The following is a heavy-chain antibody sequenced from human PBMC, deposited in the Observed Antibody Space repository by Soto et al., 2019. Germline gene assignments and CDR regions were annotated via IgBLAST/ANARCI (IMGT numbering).Heavy chain of an antibody. CDR3: ARDREQLVPHYYYYYGMDV. CDR1: GYTFTSYG. Sequence: ASVKVSCKASGYTFTSYGISWVRQAPGQGLEWMGWISAYNGNTNYAQKLQGRVTMTTDTSTSTAYMELRSLRSDDTAVYYCARDREQLVPHYYYYYGMDVWGQGTTVTVSS. J-gene: IGHJ6*02. V-gene: IGHV1-18*01. D-gene: IGHD6-6*01. CDR2: ISAYNGNT.